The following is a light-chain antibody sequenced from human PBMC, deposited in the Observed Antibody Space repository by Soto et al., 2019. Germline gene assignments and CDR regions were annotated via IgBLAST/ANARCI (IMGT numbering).Light chain of an antibody. Sequence: EIVLTQSPGTLSLSPGERATLSCRASQSITSNYLAWYQQKPGQAPRLLIYGASSRATGIPDRFSGSGSGTDFTLTISRLGPEDFAVYYCQQYGNSWTFGQGTKVDIK. V-gene: IGKV3-20*01. J-gene: IGKJ1*01. CDR1: QSITSNY. CDR3: QQYGNSWT. CDR2: GAS.